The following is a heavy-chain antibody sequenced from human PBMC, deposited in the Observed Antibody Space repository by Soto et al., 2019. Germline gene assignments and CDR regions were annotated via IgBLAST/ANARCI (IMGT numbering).Heavy chain of an antibody. D-gene: IGHD3-10*01. J-gene: IGHJ6*02. CDR2: IYPGDSDT. CDR1: GYSFTSYW. Sequence: PGESLKISCKGSGYSFTSYWIGWVRQMPGKGLEWMGIIYPGDSDTRYSPSFQGQVTISADKSISTAYLQWSSLKASDTAMYYCARGRITMVRGLLLGYYYYGMDVWGQGTTVTVSS. V-gene: IGHV5-51*01. CDR3: ARGRITMVRGLLLGYYYYGMDV.